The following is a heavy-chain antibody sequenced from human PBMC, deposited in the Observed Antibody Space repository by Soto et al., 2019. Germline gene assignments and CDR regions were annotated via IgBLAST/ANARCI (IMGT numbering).Heavy chain of an antibody. CDR2: ISSSSNTI. Sequence: PGGSLRLSCAASGFTFGSYSMNWVRQAPGKGLEWVSYISSSSNTIYYADSVKGRFTISRDNAKNSLYLQMNSLRAEDTAVYYCAREIVGARDLDYWGQGTLVTVSS. V-gene: IGHV3-48*01. CDR3: AREIVGARDLDY. D-gene: IGHD1-26*01. J-gene: IGHJ4*02. CDR1: GFTFGSYS.